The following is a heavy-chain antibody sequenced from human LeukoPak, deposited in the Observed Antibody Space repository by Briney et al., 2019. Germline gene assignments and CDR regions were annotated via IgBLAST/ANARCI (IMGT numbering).Heavy chain of an antibody. CDR2: INPNSGGT. CDR1: GYTFTGYY. CDR3: ARPYYYDSSGYYYNSMNYYFDY. V-gene: IGHV1-2*02. J-gene: IGHJ4*02. Sequence: ASVKDSCKASGYTFTGYYMHWVRQAPGQGLEWMGWINPNSGGTNYAQKFQGRVTMTRDTSISTAYMELSRLRSDDTAVYYCARPYYYDSSGYYYNSMNYYFDYWGQGTLVTVSS. D-gene: IGHD3-22*01.